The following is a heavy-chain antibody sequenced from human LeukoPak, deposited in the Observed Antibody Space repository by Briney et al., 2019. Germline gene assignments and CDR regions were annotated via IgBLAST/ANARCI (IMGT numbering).Heavy chain of an antibody. D-gene: IGHD3-22*01. CDR3: AKDMAYDSSGYYPFDY. Sequence: GRSLRLSCAASGFTFDDYAMPWVRQAPGKGLEWVSGISWNSGSIGYADSVKGRFTISRDNAKNSLYLQMNSLRAEDTALYYCAKDMAYDSSGYYPFDYWGQGTLVTVSS. CDR1: GFTFDDYA. J-gene: IGHJ4*02. CDR2: ISWNSGSI. V-gene: IGHV3-9*01.